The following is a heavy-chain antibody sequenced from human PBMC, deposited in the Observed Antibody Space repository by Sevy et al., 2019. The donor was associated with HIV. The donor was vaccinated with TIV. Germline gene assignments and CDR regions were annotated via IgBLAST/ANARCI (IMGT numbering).Heavy chain of an antibody. CDR1: EYTFASYD. D-gene: IGHD3-10*01. CDR2: MNPNSGQT. V-gene: IGHV1-8*02. Sequence: ASVKVSCKASEYTFASYDMGWVRQAAGQGLEWMGWMNPNSGQTAYAQKFQGRVIMTRNTSISTAYMELSSLTFEDTAVYFCAXWRGXSXXXHWGXXTLVTVSS. J-gene: IGHJ4*01. CDR3: AXWRGXSXXXH.